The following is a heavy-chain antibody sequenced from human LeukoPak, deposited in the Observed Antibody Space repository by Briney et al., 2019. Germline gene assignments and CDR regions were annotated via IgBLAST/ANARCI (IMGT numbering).Heavy chain of an antibody. J-gene: IGHJ6*03. CDR3: ARGTRGTVTPKKYYYYYYMDV. V-gene: IGHV1-8*03. D-gene: IGHD4-17*01. CDR2: MNPNSGNT. Sequence: ASVKVSCEASGYTFTSYDINWVRQATGQGLKWMGWMNPNSGNTGYAQKFQGRFTITRNTSISTAYMELSSLRSEDTAVYYCARGTRGTVTPKKYYYYYYMDVWGKGTTVTVSS. CDR1: GYTFTSYD.